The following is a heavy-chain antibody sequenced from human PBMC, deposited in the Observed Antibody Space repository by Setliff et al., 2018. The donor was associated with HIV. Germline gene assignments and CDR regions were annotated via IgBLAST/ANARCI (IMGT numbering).Heavy chain of an antibody. Sequence: GASVKVSCKASGYTFTAFGMNWLRQAPGQGPEWMGWISTYNGNTNYAQKFQGRVTMTTDTSTSTVYMELRSLRSDDTAVYYCAEDPSVTVTTIWGQGTMVTVSS. J-gene: IGHJ3*02. CDR3: AEDPSVTVTTI. CDR2: ISTYNGNT. CDR1: GYTFTAFG. V-gene: IGHV1-18*01. D-gene: IGHD4-17*01.